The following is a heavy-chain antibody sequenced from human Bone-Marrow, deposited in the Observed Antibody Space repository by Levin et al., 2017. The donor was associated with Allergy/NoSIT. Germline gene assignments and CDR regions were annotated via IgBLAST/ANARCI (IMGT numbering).Heavy chain of an antibody. CDR1: GFTFSSYS. V-gene: IGHV3-21*01. Sequence: GGSLRLSCAASGFTFSSYSMNWVRQAPGKGLEWVSSISSSSSYIYYADSVKGRFTISRDNAKNSLYLQMNSLRAEDTAVYYCARERSIAVVGTDYWGQGTLVTVSS. D-gene: IGHD6-19*01. CDR2: ISSSSSYI. CDR3: ARERSIAVVGTDY. J-gene: IGHJ4*02.